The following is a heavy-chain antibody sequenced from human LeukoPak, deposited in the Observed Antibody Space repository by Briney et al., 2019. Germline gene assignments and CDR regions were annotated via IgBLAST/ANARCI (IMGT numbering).Heavy chain of an antibody. CDR3: ARDETYYYDSSGYLVFDY. V-gene: IGHV1-18*01. Sequence: ASLKVSCKASGYTFTSYGISWVRQAPGQGLEWMGWISAYNGNTNYAQKLQGRVTMTTDTSTSTAYMELRSLRSDDTAVCYCARDETYYYDSSGYLVFDYWGQGTLVTVSS. CDR1: GYTFTSYG. CDR2: ISAYNGNT. J-gene: IGHJ4*02. D-gene: IGHD3-22*01.